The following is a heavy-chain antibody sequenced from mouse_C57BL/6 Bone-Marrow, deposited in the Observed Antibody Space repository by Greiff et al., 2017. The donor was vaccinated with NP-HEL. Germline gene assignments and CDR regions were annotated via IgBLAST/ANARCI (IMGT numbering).Heavy chain of an antibody. Sequence: VQLQQSGAELARPGASVKLSCKASGYTFTSYGISWVKQRTGQGLEWIGEIYPRSGNTYYNEKFKGQATLTADKSSSTAYMELRSLTSEDSAVYFCARSGYSGSSYGYWYFDVWGTGTTVTVSS. CDR3: ARSGYSGSSYGYWYFDV. D-gene: IGHD1-1*01. V-gene: IGHV1-81*01. CDR1: GYTFTSYG. J-gene: IGHJ1*03. CDR2: IYPRSGNT.